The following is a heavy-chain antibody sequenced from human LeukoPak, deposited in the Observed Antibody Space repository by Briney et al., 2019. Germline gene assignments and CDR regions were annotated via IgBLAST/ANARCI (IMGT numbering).Heavy chain of an antibody. D-gene: IGHD6-25*01. CDR2: ISWDGGST. J-gene: IGHJ1*01. Sequence: GGSLRLSCAASGFTFDDYTMHWVRQAPGMGLEWVSLISWDGGSTYYADSVKGRFTISRDNSKNSLYLQMNSLRTEDTALYYCAKVGSSGTFQHWGQGTLVTVSS. V-gene: IGHV3-43*01. CDR3: AKVGSSGTFQH. CDR1: GFTFDDYT.